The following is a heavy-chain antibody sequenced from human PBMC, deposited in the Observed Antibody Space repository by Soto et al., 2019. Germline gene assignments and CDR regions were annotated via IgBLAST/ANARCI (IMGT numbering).Heavy chain of an antibody. J-gene: IGHJ6*02. CDR3: ARRYDFWSGNYYYGMDV. V-gene: IGHV5-51*01. CDR2: IYPGDSDT. D-gene: IGHD3-3*01. CDR1: GYSFTSYW. Sequence: GESLKISCKGSGYSFTSYWIGWVRQMPGKGLEWMGIIYPGDSDTRYSPSFQGQVTIPADKSISTAYLQWSSLKASDTAMYYCARRYDFWSGNYYYGMDVWGQGTTVTVSS.